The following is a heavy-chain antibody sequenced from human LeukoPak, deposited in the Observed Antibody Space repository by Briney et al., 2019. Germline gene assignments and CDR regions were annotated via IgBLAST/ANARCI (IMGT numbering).Heavy chain of an antibody. Sequence: SETLSLTCAVYGGSFSGYYWSWIRQPPGKGLEWIGEINHSGSTNYNPSLKSRVTISVDTSKNQFSLKLSSVTAADTAVYYCARGLPQLYNWFDPWGQGTLVTVSS. D-gene: IGHD1-1*01. CDR3: ARGLPQLYNWFDP. CDR1: GGSFSGYY. V-gene: IGHV4-34*01. J-gene: IGHJ5*02. CDR2: INHSGST.